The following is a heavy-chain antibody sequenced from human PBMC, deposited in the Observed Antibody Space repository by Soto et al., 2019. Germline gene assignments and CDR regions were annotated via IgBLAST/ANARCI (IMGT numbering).Heavy chain of an antibody. D-gene: IGHD6-13*01. Sequence: GGSLRLSCAASGFTFSSYGMHWVRQAPGKGLEWVAVISYDGSNKYYADSVKGRLTISRDNSKNTLYLQMNSLRAEDTAVYYCAKGSSRPYSSSWFDLGDYWGQGTLVTVSS. J-gene: IGHJ4*02. CDR3: AKGSSRPYSSSWFDLGDY. CDR2: ISYDGSNK. CDR1: GFTFSSYG. V-gene: IGHV3-30*18.